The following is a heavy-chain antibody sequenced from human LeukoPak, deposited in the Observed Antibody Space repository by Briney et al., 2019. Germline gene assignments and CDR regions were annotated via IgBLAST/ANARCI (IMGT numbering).Heavy chain of an antibody. CDR1: GYSISSDYY. J-gene: IGHJ4*02. CDR3: ARHSVGGATTFDY. D-gene: IGHD1-26*01. Sequence: SETLSLTCTVSGYSISSDYYRGWIRQPPGKGLGWIGSIYHSGNTYYNPSLKSRVTISVDTSKNQLSLKLSSVTAADTAVYYCARHSVGGATTFDYWGQGTLVTVSS. V-gene: IGHV4-38-2*02. CDR2: IYHSGNT.